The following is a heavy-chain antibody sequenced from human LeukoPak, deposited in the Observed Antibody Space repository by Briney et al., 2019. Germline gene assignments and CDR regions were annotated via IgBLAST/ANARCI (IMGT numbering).Heavy chain of an antibody. D-gene: IGHD1-26*01. CDR1: GYTFTGYY. V-gene: IGHV1-2*06. J-gene: IGHJ4*02. Sequence: ASVKVSCKASGYTFTGYYMHWARQAPGQGLEWMGRINPNNGGTNYAQKFQGRVTMTGDTSINTAYMELSSLRSDDTAVYYCTRESGSYHGNDYWGQGTLVTVSS. CDR2: INPNNGGT. CDR3: TRESGSYHGNDY.